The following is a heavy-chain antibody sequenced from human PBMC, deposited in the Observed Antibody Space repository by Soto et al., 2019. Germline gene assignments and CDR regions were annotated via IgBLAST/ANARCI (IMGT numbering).Heavy chain of an antibody. V-gene: IGHV3-21*01. D-gene: IGHD4-17*01. CDR1: GFTFSRYS. CDR2: ISSSSSYI. CDR3: ARKYGDYISDAFDI. J-gene: IGHJ3*02. Sequence: GGSLRLSCVVSGFTFSRYSMNWVRQAPGKGLEWVSSISSSSSYIYYADSVKGRFTISRDNAKNSLFLQMNSLRAEDTAVYYCARKYGDYISDAFDIWGQGTIVTVSS.